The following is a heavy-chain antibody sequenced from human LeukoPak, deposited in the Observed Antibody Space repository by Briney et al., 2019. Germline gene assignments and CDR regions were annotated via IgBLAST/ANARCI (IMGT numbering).Heavy chain of an antibody. CDR1: GFTFSTSA. CDR3: VGVRWFGGSNWFDP. V-gene: IGHV3-64D*09. J-gene: IGHJ5*02. D-gene: IGHD3-10*01. Sequence: GGSLRLSCSASGFTFSTSAMHWVRQAPGKGLEYVSAISSNGGSTYYADSVKGRFTISTDNSKNTLHLQMSSLRAEDTAVYYCVGVRWFGGSNWFDPWGQGTLVTVSS. CDR2: ISSNGGST.